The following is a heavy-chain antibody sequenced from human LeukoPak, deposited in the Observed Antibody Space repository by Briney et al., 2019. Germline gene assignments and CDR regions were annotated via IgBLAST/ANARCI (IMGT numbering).Heavy chain of an antibody. CDR1: RFTFSNAW. CDR2: TKRKTEGGTN. Sequence: PRESLRLSCAAYRFTFSNAWISWDRQADGDGLEWVGRTKRKTEGGTNDYAGAGKGRSAISRDDSKNPLYLQMNSLKTEDTAVYYCTTADCSSTSCYLRYYYYYMDVWGKGTTVTVSS. J-gene: IGHJ6*03. CDR3: TTADCSSTSCYLRYYYYYMDV. V-gene: IGHV3-15*01. D-gene: IGHD2-2*01.